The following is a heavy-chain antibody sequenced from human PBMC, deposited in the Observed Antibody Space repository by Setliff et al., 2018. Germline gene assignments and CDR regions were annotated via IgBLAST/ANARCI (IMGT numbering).Heavy chain of an antibody. CDR1: GFTFSSYG. CDR3: ARDQGSYGYRAFDF. D-gene: IGHD5-18*01. CDR2: IWYDGSNK. J-gene: IGHJ4*02. Sequence: GGSLRLSCAASGFTFSSYGMHWVRQAPGKGLEWVAVIWYDGSNKYYADSVKGRVTFSRDNAKNSLYLQMNSLRAEDTAVYYCARDQGSYGYRAFDFWGQGTLVTVSS. V-gene: IGHV3-33*01.